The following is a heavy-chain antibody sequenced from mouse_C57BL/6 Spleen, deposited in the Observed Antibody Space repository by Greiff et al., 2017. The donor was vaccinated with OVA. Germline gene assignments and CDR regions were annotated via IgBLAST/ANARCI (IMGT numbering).Heavy chain of an antibody. CDR1: GYTFTSYN. CDR3: ARDVYGSSDYAMDY. CDR2: IYPGNGDT. J-gene: IGHJ4*01. Sequence: SGAELVRPGASVKMSCKASGYTFTSYNMHWVKQTPRQGLEWIGAIYPGNGDTSYNQKFKGKATLTVDKSSSTAYMQLSSLTSEDSAVYFCARDVYGSSDYAMDYWGQGTSATVSS. V-gene: IGHV1-12*01. D-gene: IGHD1-1*01.